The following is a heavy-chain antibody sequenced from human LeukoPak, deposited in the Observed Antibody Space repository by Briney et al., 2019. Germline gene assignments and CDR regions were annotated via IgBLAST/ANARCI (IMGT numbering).Heavy chain of an antibody. CDR2: IYYSGST. Sequence: SETLSLTCTVSGGSISSGGYYWSWIRQHPGKGLEWIGYIYYSGSTYYNPSLKSRVTISVDTSKNQFSLKLSSVTAADTAVYYCARVIRWLPHYFDYWGQGTLVTVSS. J-gene: IGHJ4*02. D-gene: IGHD5-12*01. CDR1: GGSISSGGYY. V-gene: IGHV4-31*03. CDR3: ARVIRWLPHYFDY.